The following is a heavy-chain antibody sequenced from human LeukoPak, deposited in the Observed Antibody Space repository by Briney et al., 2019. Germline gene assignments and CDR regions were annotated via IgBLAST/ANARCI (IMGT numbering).Heavy chain of an antibody. CDR1: GGSISSYY. J-gene: IGHJ4*02. CDR2: IYYSGST. D-gene: IGHD3-22*01. V-gene: IGHV4-59*01. Sequence: SETLSLTCTVSGGSISSYYWSWIRQPPGKGLEWVGYIYYSGSTNYNPSLKSRVTISVATSKNQFSLKLSSVTAAGTAVYYCASSLKYYDSSDFYFDFWGQGTLVTVSS. CDR3: ASSLKYYDSSDFYFDF.